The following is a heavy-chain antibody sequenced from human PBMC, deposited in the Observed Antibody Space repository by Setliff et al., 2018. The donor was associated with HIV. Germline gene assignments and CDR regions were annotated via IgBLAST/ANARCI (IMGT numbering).Heavy chain of an antibody. Sequence: ASVKVSCKASGYTFTKYAMHWVRQAPGQRLEWMGWINTGNGNTKYSQKFQGRVTITRDTSASTVYMELSSLRSEDTAVYYCARDLYDTSGYSPLLTGNRSDFWGQGTLVTVSS. V-gene: IGHV1-3*04. D-gene: IGHD3-22*01. J-gene: IGHJ4*02. CDR1: GYTFTKYA. CDR3: ARDLYDTSGYSPLLTGNRSDF. CDR2: INTGNGNT.